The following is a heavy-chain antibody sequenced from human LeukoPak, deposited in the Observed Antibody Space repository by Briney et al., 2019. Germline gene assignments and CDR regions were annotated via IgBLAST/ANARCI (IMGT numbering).Heavy chain of an antibody. CDR2: IYYSGST. V-gene: IGHV4-59*08. CDR3: ARAYGSGSYYTDY. J-gene: IGHJ4*02. D-gene: IGHD3-10*01. CDR1: GVSISNYY. Sequence: SETLSLTCTVSGVSISNYYWSWIRQPPGKGLEWIGYIYYSGSTSYNPSLKSRVTISVDTSKNQFSLKLSSVTAADTAVYYCARAYGSGSYYTDYWGQGTLVTVSS.